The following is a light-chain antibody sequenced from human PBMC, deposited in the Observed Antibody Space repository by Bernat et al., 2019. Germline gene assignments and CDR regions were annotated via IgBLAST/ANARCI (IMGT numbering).Light chain of an antibody. CDR2: AAS. CDR1: QSIDSY. CDR3: QQSSSTPRT. V-gene: IGKV1-39*01. J-gene: IGKJ1*01. Sequence: DIQMTQSPSSLSASAGDRVTITCRASQSIDSYLHWYQQKSGKAPKLLIYAASSLQSGVPSRFSGSGSGTDFTLTISSLQPEDSATYYCQQSSSTPRTFGQGTKLEIK.